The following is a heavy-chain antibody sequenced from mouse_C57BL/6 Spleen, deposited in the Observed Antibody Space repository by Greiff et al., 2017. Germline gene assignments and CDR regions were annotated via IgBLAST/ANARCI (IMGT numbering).Heavy chain of an antibody. CDR1: GFTFTDSY. J-gene: IGHJ4*01. CDR2: IRTKANGYTT. CDR3: ASSPQLGQEAMDD. V-gene: IGHV7-3*01. Sequence: DVQLVESGGGLVQPGGSLSLSCAASGFTFTDSYMSWVRQPPGKALEWLGFIRTKANGYTTECSASVKGRFTISRDNSQSILYLQMNALSAEDSATYYGASSPQLGQEAMDDWGQGTSDTVAS. D-gene: IGHD4-1*02.